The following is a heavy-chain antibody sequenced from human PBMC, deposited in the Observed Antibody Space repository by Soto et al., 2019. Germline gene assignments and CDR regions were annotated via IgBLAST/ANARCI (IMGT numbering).Heavy chain of an antibody. CDR1: GFTFSSYA. J-gene: IGHJ3*01. CDR2: ISGSGGST. D-gene: IGHD6-19*01. Sequence: PGGSLRLSCAASGFTFSSYAMSWVRQAPGKGLEWVSAISGSGGSTYYADSVKGRFTISRDNSKNTLYLQMNSLRAEDTAVYYCAKFRISEVIEGAGRDVFAFRAQGTMDPVS. CDR3: AKFRISEVIEGAGRDVFAF. V-gene: IGHV3-23*01.